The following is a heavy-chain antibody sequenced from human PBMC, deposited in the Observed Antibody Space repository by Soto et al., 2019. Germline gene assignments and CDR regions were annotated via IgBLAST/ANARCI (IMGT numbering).Heavy chain of an antibody. V-gene: IGHV1-58*02. CDR1: GFTFTSSA. J-gene: IGHJ4*02. CDR3: AAWFGESCDY. CDR2: IVVGSGNT. D-gene: IGHD3-10*01. Sequence: QMQLGQTGPEVKKPGTSVKVSCKASGFTFTSSAMQCVRQARGQRLEWIGWIVVGSGNTNYAQKFQERVTITRDMSTSTAYMELSSLRSEDTAVSYCAAWFGESCDYWGQGTLVTVSS.